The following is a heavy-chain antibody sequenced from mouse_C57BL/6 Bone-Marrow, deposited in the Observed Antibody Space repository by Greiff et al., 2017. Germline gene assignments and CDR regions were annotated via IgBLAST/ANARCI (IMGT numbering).Heavy chain of an antibody. D-gene: IGHD2-3*01. CDR3: AKGWLLPMDY. CDR2: IWRGGST. V-gene: IGHV2-5*01. CDR1: GFSLTSYC. J-gene: IGHJ4*01. Sequence: VQLQQSGPGLVQPSQSLSITCTVSGFSLTSYCVHWVRQSPGKGLEWLGVIWRGGSTDYNAAFMSRLSITKDDSKSQVFFKMNSLQAEDTAIYYGAKGWLLPMDYWGQGTSVTVSS.